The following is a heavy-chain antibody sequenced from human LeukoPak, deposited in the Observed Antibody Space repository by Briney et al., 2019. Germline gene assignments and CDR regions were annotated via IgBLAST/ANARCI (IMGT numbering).Heavy chain of an antibody. J-gene: IGHJ3*02. D-gene: IGHD2/OR15-2a*01. Sequence: SKTLSLTCSVSGGSLSGYYWSWIRQPAGKGLEWIGRIYTSGSTNYSPSLQSRVTMSVDTSKNQFSLKLSSVTAADTAVYYCARDRISAVADAFDIWGQGTMVTVSS. CDR2: IYTSGST. V-gene: IGHV4-4*07. CDR1: GGSLSGYY. CDR3: ARDRISAVADAFDI.